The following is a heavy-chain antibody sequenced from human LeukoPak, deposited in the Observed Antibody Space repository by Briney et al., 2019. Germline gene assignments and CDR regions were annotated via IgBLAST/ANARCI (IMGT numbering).Heavy chain of an antibody. D-gene: IGHD5-18*01. CDR2: ISAYNSNT. Sequence: ASVKVSCKASGYTFTSYGISWVRQAPGQGLEWMGWISAYNSNTNYAQKLQGRVTMTTDTSTSTAYMELRSLRSDDTAVYYCARAEYSYGYVEDGLDYWGQGTLVTVSS. V-gene: IGHV1-18*01. CDR1: GYTFTSYG. J-gene: IGHJ4*02. CDR3: ARAEYSYGYVEDGLDY.